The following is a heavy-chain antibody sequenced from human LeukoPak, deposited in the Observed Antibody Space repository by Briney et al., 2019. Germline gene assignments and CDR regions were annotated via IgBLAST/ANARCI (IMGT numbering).Heavy chain of an antibody. D-gene: IGHD3-22*01. V-gene: IGHV1-46*01. CDR3: ARGGMDYYDSSGQRTNWFDP. J-gene: IGHJ5*02. CDR1: GYTFTSYY. CDR2: INPSGGST. Sequence: ASVKVSCKASGYTFTSYYMHWVRQAPGQGLEWMGIINPSGGSTSYAQKLQGRVTMTTDTSTSTAYMELRSLRSDDTAVYYCARGGMDYYDSSGQRTNWFDPWGQGTLVTVSS.